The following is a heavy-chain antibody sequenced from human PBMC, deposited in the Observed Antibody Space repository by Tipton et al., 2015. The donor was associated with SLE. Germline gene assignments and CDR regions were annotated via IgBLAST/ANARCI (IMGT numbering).Heavy chain of an antibody. V-gene: IGHV4-34*01. CDR3: ARASAAGTFRMDA. CDR1: GGSFSGYY. Sequence: TLSLTCAVYGGSFSGYYWSWIRQPPGKGLEWIGEINHSGSTNYNPSLKSRVTISVDTSKNQFSLKLSSVTAADTAVYYCARASAAGTFRMDAWGQGTTVTVSS. CDR2: INHSGST. D-gene: IGHD6-13*01. J-gene: IGHJ6*02.